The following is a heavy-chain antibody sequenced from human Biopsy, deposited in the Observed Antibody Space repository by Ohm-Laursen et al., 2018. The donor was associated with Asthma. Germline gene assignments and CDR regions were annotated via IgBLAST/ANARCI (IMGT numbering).Heavy chain of an antibody. D-gene: IGHD2-21*02. CDR1: GGSINNFY. J-gene: IGHJ4*02. Sequence: PGTLSLTCTVSGGSINNFYWSWTRQPPGKGLESIGHVYYSGSTNYNPSLKSRVTISIDASKNQFSLKLTSVTAADTAVYYCARGVDRVTGLLDHFDSWGQGTLVTVSS. CDR2: VYYSGST. CDR3: ARGVDRVTGLLDHFDS. V-gene: IGHV4-59*01.